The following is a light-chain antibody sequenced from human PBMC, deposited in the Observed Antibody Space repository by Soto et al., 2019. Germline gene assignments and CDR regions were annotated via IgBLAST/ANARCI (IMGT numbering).Light chain of an antibody. V-gene: IGLV1-44*01. Sequence: QSVLTQPPSASGTPGQGVTISCSGGSSNVGSNTVNWYQQLPGTAPKLLLFNNNQRPSGVPDRFSGSKSGTSASLAISGLQSEDEAEYYCSAWDGSLNGVVFGGGTKLTVL. J-gene: IGLJ3*02. CDR2: NNN. CDR1: SSNVGSNT. CDR3: SAWDGSLNGVV.